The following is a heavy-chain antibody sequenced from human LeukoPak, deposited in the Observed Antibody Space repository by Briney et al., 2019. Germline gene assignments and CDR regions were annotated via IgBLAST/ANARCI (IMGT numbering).Heavy chain of an antibody. D-gene: IGHD3-22*01. CDR3: ARAGRYYYDRKPPDC. Sequence: SETLSLTCAVYGGSFSGYYWSWIRQPPGKGLEWIGEINHSGSTNYNPSLKSRVTISVDTSKNQFSLKLSSVTAADTAAYYCARAGRYYYDRKPPDCWGQGTLVTVSS. CDR1: GGSFSGYY. V-gene: IGHV4-34*01. J-gene: IGHJ4*02. CDR2: INHSGST.